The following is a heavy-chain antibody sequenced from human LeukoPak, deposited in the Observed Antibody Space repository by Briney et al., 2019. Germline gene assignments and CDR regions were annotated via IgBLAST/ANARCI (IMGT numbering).Heavy chain of an antibody. Sequence: SETLSLTCAVSGGSISSGGYSWSWIRQPPGKGLEWIGYIYHSGSTYYNPSLKSRVTISVDRSKNQFSLKLSSVTAADTAVYYCARGSKIGSSFDYWGQGTLVTVSS. J-gene: IGHJ4*02. V-gene: IGHV4-30-2*01. CDR2: IYHSGST. D-gene: IGHD3-22*01. CDR1: GGSISSGGYS. CDR3: ARGSKIGSSFDY.